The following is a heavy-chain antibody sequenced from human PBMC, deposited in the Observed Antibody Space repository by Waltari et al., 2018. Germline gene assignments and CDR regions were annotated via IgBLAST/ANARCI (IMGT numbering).Heavy chain of an antibody. Sequence: QVQVVESGGGGVKPGRSRRLSGAACGFTFCSSAMHWVRQAPGKGLQWLAVISYDGSNKYYADSVKGRFTISRDNSNNTVYLQMNSLRAEDTGVYYCARAGWEQHFYSYYMDVWGKGTTVTISS. CDR3: ARAGWEQHFYSYYMDV. J-gene: IGHJ6*03. CDR1: GFTFCSSA. V-gene: IGHV3-30-3*01. CDR2: ISYDGSNK. D-gene: IGHD1-26*01.